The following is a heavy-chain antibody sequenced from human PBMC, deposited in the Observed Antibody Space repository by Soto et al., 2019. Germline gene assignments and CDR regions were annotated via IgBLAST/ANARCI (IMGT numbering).Heavy chain of an antibody. V-gene: IGHV3-7*05. CDR3: ARDVSPGSSSLYLDAFDI. J-gene: IGHJ3*02. Sequence: EVQLEESGGDLVQPGGSPRLSCAASGFTLSAYWMTWVRQAPGKGLEWVANINRDGSKKSYLDSVRCRFTISRDNVGNSLYLQMDSLRADDTALYYCARDVSPGSSSLYLDAFDIWGQGTMVTVSS. CDR1: GFTLSAYW. D-gene: IGHD6-13*01. CDR2: INRDGSKK.